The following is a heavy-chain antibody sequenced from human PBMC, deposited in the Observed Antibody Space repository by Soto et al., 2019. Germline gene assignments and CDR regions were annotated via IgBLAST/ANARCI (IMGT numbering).Heavy chain of an antibody. CDR1: GFTFSSYA. Sequence: EVQLLEAGGGLVQPGGSLRLSCAASGFTFSSYAMSWVRQAPGKGLEWVSAISGSGGSTYYADSVKGRFTISRDNSKNTLSLQMNSLRAEDTDVYYCAKENRDYDCWSGSYSWDFQHWGQGTLVTVSS. J-gene: IGHJ1*01. V-gene: IGHV3-23*01. CDR2: ISGSGGST. D-gene: IGHD3-3*01. CDR3: AKENRDYDCWSGSYSWDFQH.